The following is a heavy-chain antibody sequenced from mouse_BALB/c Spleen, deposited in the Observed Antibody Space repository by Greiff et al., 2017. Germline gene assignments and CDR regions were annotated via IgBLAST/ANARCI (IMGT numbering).Heavy chain of an antibody. CDR2: IYPGNSDT. Sequence: EVQLQQSGTVLARPGASVKMSCKASGYTFTSYWMHWVNQRPGQGLEWIGAIYPGNSDTSYNQKFKGKAKLTAVTSTSTAYMELSSLTNEDSAVYYCTKDSSGSRGAMDYWGQGTSVTVSS. D-gene: IGHD3-2*01. V-gene: IGHV1-5*01. J-gene: IGHJ4*01. CDR3: TKDSSGSRGAMDY. CDR1: GYTFTSYW.